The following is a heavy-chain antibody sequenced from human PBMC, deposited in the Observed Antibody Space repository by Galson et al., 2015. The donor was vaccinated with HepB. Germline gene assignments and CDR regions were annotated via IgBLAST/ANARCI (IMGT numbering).Heavy chain of an antibody. CDR3: ARDFEGIAVAGASQTDY. CDR1: GFTVSSNY. D-gene: IGHD6-19*01. V-gene: IGHV3-66*01. Sequence: SLRLSCAASGFTVSSNYMSWVRQAPGKGLKWVSVIYSGGSTYYADSVKGRFTISRDNSKNTLYLQMNSLRAEDTAVYYCARDFEGIAVAGASQTDYWGQGTLVTVSS. J-gene: IGHJ4*02. CDR2: IYSGGST.